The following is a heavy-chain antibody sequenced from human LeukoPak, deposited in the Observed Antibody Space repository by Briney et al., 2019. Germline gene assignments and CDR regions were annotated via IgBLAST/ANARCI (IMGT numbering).Heavy chain of an antibody. CDR1: GYTFNGYY. Sequence: ASVKVSCKTSGYTFNGYYLHWVRQAPGQGLEWMGWINPNSGGTISAQKFQGRVTMTRDTSISTAYMELSSLRSDDTAVYYCARGSSSGGALDIWGQGTRVTVSS. D-gene: IGHD6-6*01. CDR2: INPNSGGT. J-gene: IGHJ3*02. CDR3: ARGSSSGGALDI. V-gene: IGHV1-2*02.